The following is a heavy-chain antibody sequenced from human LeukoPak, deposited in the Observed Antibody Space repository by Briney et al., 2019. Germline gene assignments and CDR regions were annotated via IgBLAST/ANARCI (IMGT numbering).Heavy chain of an antibody. D-gene: IGHD2-15*01. CDR1: GFTFSGCA. J-gene: IGHJ4*02. CDR3: ARYCSGGSCFDY. V-gene: IGHV3-7*01. CDR2: IKQDGSEK. Sequence: PGGSLKLSCAASGFTFSGCAVHWVRQAPGKGLEWVANIKQDGSEKYYVDSVKGRFTISRDNAKNSLYLQMNSLRAEDTAVYYCARYCSGGSCFDYWGQGTLVTVSS.